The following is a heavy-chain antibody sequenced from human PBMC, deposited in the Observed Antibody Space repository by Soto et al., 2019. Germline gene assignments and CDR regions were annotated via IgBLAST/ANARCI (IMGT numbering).Heavy chain of an antibody. D-gene: IGHD6-13*01. CDR2: ISKDGRDK. CDR3: AKDQGIAASHGVD. V-gene: IGHV3-30*18. Sequence: QVQLVESGGGVVQPGTSLRLSCAASGFTFNNYGMHWVRQAPGTGLEWVATISKDGRDKYYADSVKGRLTISRDNSKNTLYLQMSSLRAEDTAVYYCAKDQGIAASHGVDWGQGTLVTVSS. CDR1: GFTFNNYG. J-gene: IGHJ3*01.